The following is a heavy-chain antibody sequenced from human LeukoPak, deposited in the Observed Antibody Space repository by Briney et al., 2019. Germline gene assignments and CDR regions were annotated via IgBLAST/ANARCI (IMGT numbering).Heavy chain of an antibody. Sequence: HAGGSLRLSCAASGFTFRSYWMTWVRQAPGKGLEWVANIRGDGSERFYVGYLKGRFTISRDNAKNSLYLQMNSLRVDDTAVYCVREGPPQGRPWSGWYPFDFWGQGILVTVSS. CDR1: GFTFRSYW. CDR2: IRGDGSER. D-gene: IGHD3-3*01. CDR3: VREGPPQGRPWSGWYPFDF. J-gene: IGHJ4*02. V-gene: IGHV3-7*01.